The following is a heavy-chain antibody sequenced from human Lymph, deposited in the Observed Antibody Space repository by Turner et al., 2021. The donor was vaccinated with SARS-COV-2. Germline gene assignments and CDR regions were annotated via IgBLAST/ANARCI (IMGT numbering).Heavy chain of an antibody. V-gene: IGHV1-69*01. CDR1: GGPFSSYHA. Sequence: QVQLVQSGAEVKKPGSSVKVSCKATGGPFSSYHAINWVRQAPGQGLEWMGGIIPIFVIATYAQKFQGMVTITADESTNTAYMELSSLRSEDTAVYYCARERVSISGAVRGMDVWGQGTTVTVSS. J-gene: IGHJ6*02. CDR2: IIPIFVIA. CDR3: ARERVSISGAVRGMDV. D-gene: IGHD7-27*01.